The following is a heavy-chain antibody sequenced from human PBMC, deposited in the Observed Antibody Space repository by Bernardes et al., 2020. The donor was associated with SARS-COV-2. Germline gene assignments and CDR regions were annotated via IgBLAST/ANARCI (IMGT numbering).Heavy chain of an antibody. D-gene: IGHD4-17*01. J-gene: IGHJ6*02. CDR3: ARATTDYYYSAMDV. CDR2: IGTAGDT. CDR1: GFTFSSYD. Sequence: GGSLRLSCAASGFTFSSYDMHWVRQATGKGLEWVSTIGTAGDTSYAGSVKGRFTTSRENAKNYLHLHMNSLRAGDTAVYFCARATTDYYYSAMDVWGQGTTLTVSS. V-gene: IGHV3-13*01.